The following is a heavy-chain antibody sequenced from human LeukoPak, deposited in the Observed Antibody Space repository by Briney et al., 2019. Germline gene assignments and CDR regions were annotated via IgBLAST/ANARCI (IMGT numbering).Heavy chain of an antibody. CDR3: ARNGDFWSGYHDY. CDR1: GFTFGSYW. D-gene: IGHD3-3*01. J-gene: IGHJ4*02. CDR2: IKQDESEK. V-gene: IGHV3-7*01. Sequence: SGGSLRLSCAASGFTFGSYWMSWVRQAPGKGLEWVADIKQDESEKYYVESVKGRFTISRDNAKNSLYLQMNSLRAEDTAVYYCARNGDFWSGYHDYWGQGTLVTVSS.